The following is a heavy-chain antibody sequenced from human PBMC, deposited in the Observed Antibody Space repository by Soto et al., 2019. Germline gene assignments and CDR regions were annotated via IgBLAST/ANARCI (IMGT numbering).Heavy chain of an antibody. CDR1: GYTFTSYA. D-gene: IGHD3-16*02. Sequence: QVQLVQSGAEEKKPGASVKVSCKASGYTFTSYAMHWVRQAPGQRLEWMGWINAGNGNTKYSQKFQGRVTITRDTSASTAYMELSSLRSEDTAVSYCARDPNMITFGGVIGRFDPWGQGTLVTVSS. CDR3: ARDPNMITFGGVIGRFDP. CDR2: INAGNGNT. V-gene: IGHV1-3*05. J-gene: IGHJ5*02.